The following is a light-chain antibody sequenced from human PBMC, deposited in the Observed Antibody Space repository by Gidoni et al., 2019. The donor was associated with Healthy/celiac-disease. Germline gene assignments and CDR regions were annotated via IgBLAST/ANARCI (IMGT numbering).Light chain of an antibody. J-gene: IGLJ2*01. V-gene: IGLV1-40*01. CDR2: GNS. CDR3: QSYDSSLSGSR. Sequence: QSVLTQPPSVSRAPGQRVTIPCTGSSSNTGAGYDVHWYQQLPGTAPKHLIYGNSNRPSGVPDRFSGSKSGTSASLAITGLQAEDEADYYCQSYDSSLSGSRFGGGTKLTVL. CDR1: SSNTGAGYD.